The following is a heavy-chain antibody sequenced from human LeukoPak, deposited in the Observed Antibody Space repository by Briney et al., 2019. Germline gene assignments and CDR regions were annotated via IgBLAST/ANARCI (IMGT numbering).Heavy chain of an antibody. CDR1: GXTFSSYG. CDR2: ISYDGSNK. CDR3: ARPQYYYDSSGPPAY. J-gene: IGHJ4*02. V-gene: IGHV3-30*03. Sequence: GGSLRLSCAASGXTFSSYGMHWVRQAPGKGLEWVAVISYDGSNKGYADSVKGRFTLSRDNAKNSLYLQMNSLRAEDTAVYYCARPQYYYDSSGPPAYWGQGTLVTVSS. D-gene: IGHD3-22*01.